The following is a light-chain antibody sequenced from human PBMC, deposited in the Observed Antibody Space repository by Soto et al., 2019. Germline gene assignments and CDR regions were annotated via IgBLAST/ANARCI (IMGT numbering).Light chain of an antibody. J-gene: IGKJ1*01. CDR1: QGITRN. V-gene: IGKV3D-11*03. CDR3: QQRFHWPPWT. CDR2: DAS. Sequence: EIVLTQSPATLSLSPGERATLSCRASQGITRNLAWYQQKPGHAPRLLLYDASNRATGIPARFSGSGSCTDLTLTISSLEPEEFAMYYCQQRFHWPPWTFGQGTKVEIK.